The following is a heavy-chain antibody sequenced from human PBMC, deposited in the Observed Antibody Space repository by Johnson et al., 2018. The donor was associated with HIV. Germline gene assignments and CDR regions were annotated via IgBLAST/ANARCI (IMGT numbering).Heavy chain of an antibody. CDR1: GFTFSSYG. V-gene: IGHV3-33*01. CDR3: AREIIAAADDI. CDR2: IWYDGSKT. D-gene: IGHD6-13*01. Sequence: VQLVESGGGVVQPGRSLRLSCAASGFTFSSYGMHWVRQAPGKGLDWVAFIWYDGSKTYYGDSVKGRFTISRDNSKNTLYLQMNSLKTEDTAVYYCAREIIAAADDIWGQGTMVTVSS. J-gene: IGHJ3*02.